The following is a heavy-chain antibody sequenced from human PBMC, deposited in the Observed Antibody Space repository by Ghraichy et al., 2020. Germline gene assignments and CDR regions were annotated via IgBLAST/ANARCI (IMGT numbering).Heavy chain of an antibody. CDR3: ARAGSTYSSLSQTLFDTGRDV. D-gene: IGHD3-22*01. CDR2: ISYDGSNK. CDR1: GFTFSSYG. Sequence: GGSLRLSCAASGFTFSSYGIHWVRQAPGKGLEWVAVISYDGSNKYHAETVKGRFTISRDYSKNTLYLQMNSLRAEDTAVYYCARAGSTYSSLSQTLFDTGRDVWGRGTTVAVSS. J-gene: IGHJ6*02. V-gene: IGHV3-30-3*01.